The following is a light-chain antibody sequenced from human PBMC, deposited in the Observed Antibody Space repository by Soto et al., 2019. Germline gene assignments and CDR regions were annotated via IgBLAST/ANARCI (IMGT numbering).Light chain of an antibody. CDR2: RAS. CDR3: QQYNTFSFT. Sequence: DIQMTQSPSTLSASLGDRVTITCRASRAISDWLDWYQQRPGKAPKLLIYRASRLESGVPSRFSGSGSGTEFTLTIGGLQPDDFATYYCQQYNTFSFTFGRGTKLEI. V-gene: IGKV1-5*03. CDR1: RAISDW. J-gene: IGKJ2*01.